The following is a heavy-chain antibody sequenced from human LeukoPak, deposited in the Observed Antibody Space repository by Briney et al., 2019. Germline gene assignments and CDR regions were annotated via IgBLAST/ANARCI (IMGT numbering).Heavy chain of an antibody. V-gene: IGHV3-53*01. D-gene: IGHD2-2*02. CDR2: IYSGGST. J-gene: IGHJ5*02. CDR1: GFTVSSNY. CDR3: ARGIASSIPCWFDP. Sequence: GGSLRLSCAASGFTVSSNYMSWVRQAPGKGLEWVSVIYSGGSTYYADSVKGRFTISRDNSKNALYLQMNTLRSEDTAVYYCARGIASSIPCWFDPWGQGTLVTVSS.